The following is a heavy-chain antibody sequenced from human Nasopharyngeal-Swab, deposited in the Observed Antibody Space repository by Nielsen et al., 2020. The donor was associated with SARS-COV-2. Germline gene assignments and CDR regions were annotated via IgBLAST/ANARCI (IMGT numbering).Heavy chain of an antibody. V-gene: IGHV5-51*01. CDR2: IYPGDSDT. CDR1: GSSFTSYW. J-gene: IGHJ6*02. D-gene: IGHD3-3*01. Sequence: GGSLRLSCKGSGSSFTSYWIGWVRQMPGKGLEWMGIIYPGDSDTNYSPSFQGHVTISADKSISTAYLQWSSLKASDTAMYYCASTKAGLRFLEWSTPYYYGMDVWGQGTTVTVSS. CDR3: ASTKAGLRFLEWSTPYYYGMDV.